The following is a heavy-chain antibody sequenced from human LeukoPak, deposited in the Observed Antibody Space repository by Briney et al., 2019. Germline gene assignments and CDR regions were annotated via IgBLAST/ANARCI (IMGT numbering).Heavy chain of an antibody. J-gene: IGHJ3*02. CDR2: ISSSSSTI. CDR3: ARESKYGDAFDI. V-gene: IGHV3-48*01. D-gene: IGHD2-2*01. CDR1: GFTFSSYS. Sequence: PEGSLRLSCAASGFTFSSYSMNWVRQAPGKGLEWVSYISSSSSTIYYADSVKGRFTISRDNAKNSLYLQMNSLRAEDTAVYYCARESKYGDAFDIWGQGTKVTVSS.